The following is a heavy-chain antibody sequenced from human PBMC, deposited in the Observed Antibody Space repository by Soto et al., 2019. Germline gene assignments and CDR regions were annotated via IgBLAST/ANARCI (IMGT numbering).Heavy chain of an antibody. CDR3: VRGGGSDWHGDWFDP. D-gene: IGHD6-19*01. Sequence: QVQLVQSGAEVKKPGASVKVSCKASGYTFTAYYIHWVRQAPGQGLEWMGWINPNSDGANYAQKFQGRVTMTRDRSIRTAYMEVNRLTSDDTAVYFCVRGGGSDWHGDWFDPWDQGTLVTVSS. CDR2: INPNSDGA. V-gene: IGHV1-2*02. CDR1: GYTFTAYY. J-gene: IGHJ5*02.